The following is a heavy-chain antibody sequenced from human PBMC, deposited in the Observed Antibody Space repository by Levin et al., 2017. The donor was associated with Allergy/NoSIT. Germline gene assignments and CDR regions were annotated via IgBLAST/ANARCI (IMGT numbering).Heavy chain of an antibody. Sequence: SETLSLTCTVSGGSISSYYWSWIRQPPGKGLEWIGYIYYSGSTNYNPSLKSRVTISVDTSKNQFSLKLSSVTAADTAVYYCARGDAWTSQNYYYYGMDVWGQGTTVTVSS. D-gene: IGHD5-24*01. CDR2: IYYSGST. CDR3: ARGDAWTSQNYYYYGMDV. V-gene: IGHV4-59*01. CDR1: GGSISSYY. J-gene: IGHJ6*02.